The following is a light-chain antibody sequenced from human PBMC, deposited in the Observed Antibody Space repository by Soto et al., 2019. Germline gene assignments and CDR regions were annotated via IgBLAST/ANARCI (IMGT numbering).Light chain of an antibody. CDR3: QHPGT. V-gene: IGKV1-5*03. J-gene: IGKJ1*01. CDR2: KAS. CDR1: QSISSW. Sequence: DIQMTQSPSTLSASVGDIVTITCRASQSISSWLAWYQQKPGKAPKLLIYKASSLESGVPSRFSGSGSGTEFTLTISSLQPDDFATYYCQHPGTFGQGTKVEIK.